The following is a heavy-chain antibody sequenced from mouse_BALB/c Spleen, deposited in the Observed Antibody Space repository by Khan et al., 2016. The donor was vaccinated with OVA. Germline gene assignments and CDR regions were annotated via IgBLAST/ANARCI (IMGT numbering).Heavy chain of an antibody. CDR2: ISAYTGEP. CDR3: TRPPHFSYVLVY. J-gene: IGHJ4*01. V-gene: IGHV9-3-1*01. Sequence: QVQLKQSGPELKKPGETVKISCKASGYTFTNYGMNWVKQAPGQALKWMGWISAYTGEPTYADDFKGRFAFSLETSASTAYLQINNLKNEDTATYICTRPPHFSYVLVYWGQGTSVTVSS. CDR1: GYTFTNYG.